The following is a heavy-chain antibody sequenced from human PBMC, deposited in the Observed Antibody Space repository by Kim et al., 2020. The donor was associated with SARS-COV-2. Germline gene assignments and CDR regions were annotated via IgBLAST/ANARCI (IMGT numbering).Heavy chain of an antibody. CDR2: ISGDGGST. CDR1: GFTFDDYA. V-gene: IGHV3-43*02. D-gene: IGHD6-13*01. Sequence: GGSLRLSCAASGFTFDDYAMHWVRQAPGKGLEWVSLISGDGGSTYYADSVKGRFTISRDNSKNSLYLQMNSLRTEDTALYYCAKDIHFSAAGYYYYGMDVWGQGTTVTVSS. CDR3: AKDIHFSAAGYYYYGMDV. J-gene: IGHJ6*02.